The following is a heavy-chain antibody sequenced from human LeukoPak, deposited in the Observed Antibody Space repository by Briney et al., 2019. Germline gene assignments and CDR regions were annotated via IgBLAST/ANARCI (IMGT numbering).Heavy chain of an antibody. Sequence: GGYLRLSCVGYGFSFNSYDMGWVRQTPGKGLEWVSAISTSGGYTEDADSVKGRFTISRDNSQNTLFLQMNSLRAEDTAVYYCAKKPATIKFPFDNWGQGTLVTVSP. V-gene: IGHV3-23*01. D-gene: IGHD5-24*01. CDR1: GFSFNSYD. CDR2: ISTSGGYT. J-gene: IGHJ4*02. CDR3: AKKPATIKFPFDN.